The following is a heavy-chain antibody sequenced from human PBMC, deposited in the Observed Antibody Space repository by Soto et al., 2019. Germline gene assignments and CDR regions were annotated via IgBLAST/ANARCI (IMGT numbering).Heavy chain of an antibody. Sequence: PSETLCLTCAVYGGSFSGYDWSWIRQPPGKGLEWIGEINHSGSTNYNPSLKSRVTISVDTSKNQFSLKLSSVTAADTAVYYCARVGFNWNDDYYGMDVWGQGTTVT. CDR2: INHSGST. V-gene: IGHV4-34*01. CDR3: ARVGFNWNDDYYGMDV. J-gene: IGHJ6*02. D-gene: IGHD1-20*01. CDR1: GGSFSGYD.